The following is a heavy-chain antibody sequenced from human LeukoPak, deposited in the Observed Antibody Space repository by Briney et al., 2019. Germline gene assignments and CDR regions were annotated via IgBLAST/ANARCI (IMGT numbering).Heavy chain of an antibody. D-gene: IGHD1-26*01. CDR2: IKQDGSEK. CDR3: ARDQSSSGSYSGFDY. J-gene: IGHJ4*02. V-gene: IGHV3-7*01. CDR1: GFTFSSYW. Sequence: GGSLRLSCAASGFTFSSYWMSWVRQAPGKGLEWVANIKQDGSEKYYVDSVKGRFTISRDNAKNSLYLQMNSLRAEDTAVHYCARDQSSSGSYSGFDYWGQGTLVTVSS.